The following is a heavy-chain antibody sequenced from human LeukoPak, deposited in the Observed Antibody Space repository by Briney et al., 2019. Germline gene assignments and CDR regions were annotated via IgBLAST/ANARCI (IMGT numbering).Heavy chain of an antibody. CDR1: GFTFSSYA. J-gene: IGHJ4*02. D-gene: IGHD3-3*01. CDR2: ISYDGSNK. CDR3: ASGRILEWLLFVY. V-gene: IGHV3-30*04. Sequence: PGGSLRLSCAASGFTFSSYAMHWVRQAPGKGLEWVAVISYDGSNKYYADSVKGRFTISRDNSKNTLYLQMNSLRAEDTAVYYCASGRILEWLLFVYWGQGTLVTVSS.